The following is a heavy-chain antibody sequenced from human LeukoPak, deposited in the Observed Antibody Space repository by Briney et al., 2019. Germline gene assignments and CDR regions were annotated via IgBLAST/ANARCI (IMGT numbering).Heavy chain of an antibody. CDR3: ARAVLLGTDFDY. D-gene: IGHD5-18*01. CDR1: GYTFTGYY. J-gene: IGHJ4*02. V-gene: IGHV1-2*02. Sequence: ASVKVSCKASGYTFTGYYMHWVRQAPGQGLEWMGWINPNSGGTNYAQKLQGRVTMTRDTSISTAYMALSRLRSDETAVYYCARAVLLGTDFDYWGQGTLVTVSS. CDR2: INPNSGGT.